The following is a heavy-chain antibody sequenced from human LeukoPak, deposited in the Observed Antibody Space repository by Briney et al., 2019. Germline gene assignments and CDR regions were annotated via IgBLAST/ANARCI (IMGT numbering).Heavy chain of an antibody. V-gene: IGHV3-23*01. J-gene: IGHJ4*02. CDR3: ARGSGYNPSMFDY. CDR2: VTGSGGRT. CDR1: GFTFTSFT. Sequence: GGSLRLSCAASGFTFTSFTMTWVRQAPGKGLEWVSAVTGSGGRTFYADSVKGRFTISRDNSKNTLYLQMNSLRAEDTAIYYCARGSGYNPSMFDYWGQGTLVTVSS. D-gene: IGHD3-3*01.